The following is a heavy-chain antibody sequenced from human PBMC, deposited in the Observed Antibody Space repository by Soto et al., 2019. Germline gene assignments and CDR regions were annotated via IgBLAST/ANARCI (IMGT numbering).Heavy chain of an antibody. D-gene: IGHD6-25*01. CDR3: AKDLRAPAAKNFDY. V-gene: IGHV3-23*01. Sequence: GGSLRLSCAASGFTFNKYAMTWVRQPPGKGLEWVSAISGSGEATFYADSVRGRFTISRDNSESTLYLQMNSLRAEGTAVYFCAKDLRAPAAKNFDYWGQGTLVTVSS. CDR2: ISGSGEAT. J-gene: IGHJ4*02. CDR1: GFTFNKYA.